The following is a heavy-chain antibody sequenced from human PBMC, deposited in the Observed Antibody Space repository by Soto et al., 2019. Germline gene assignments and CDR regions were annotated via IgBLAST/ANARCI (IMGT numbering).Heavy chain of an antibody. CDR1: GFTFGDYV. CDR2: IRSKAYGGTP. V-gene: IGHV3-49*03. CDR3: TTDWYCSSTSCYDWFDP. J-gene: IGHJ5*02. Sequence: PGGSLILSCTASGFTFGDYVMSWFRQAPGKGLEWVGFIRSKAYGGTPEYAASVKGRFSISRDDSKSIAYLQMNSLKTEDTAVYYCTTDWYCSSTSCYDWFDPWGQGTLVTVSS. D-gene: IGHD2-2*01.